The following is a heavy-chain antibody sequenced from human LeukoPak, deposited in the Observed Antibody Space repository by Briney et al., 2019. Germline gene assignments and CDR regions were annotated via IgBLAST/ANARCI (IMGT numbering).Heavy chain of an antibody. V-gene: IGHV4-39*01. CDR2: IYYSGST. CDR3: ARHVGGSRYYDFWSGYYTDF. J-gene: IGHJ4*02. Sequence: SETLSLTCTVSGGSISSGSAFWGWIRQPPGKGLEWLGTIYYSGSTYYDPSLKSRVTTSVDTSKNQFSLKLSSVTAADTAVYYCARHVGGSRYYDFWSGYYTDFWGQGTLVTVSS. D-gene: IGHD3-3*01. CDR1: GGSISSGSAF.